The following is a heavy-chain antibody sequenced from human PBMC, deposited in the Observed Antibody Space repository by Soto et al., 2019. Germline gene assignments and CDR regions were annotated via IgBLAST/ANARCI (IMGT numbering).Heavy chain of an antibody. J-gene: IGHJ5*01. CDR1: GFTFSGFW. CDR3: AGGSGWLTDS. D-gene: IGHD6-19*01. Sequence: GGSLRLSCAASGFTFSGFWMNWVRQAPGKGLEWVANIKQDGSETYYVDSLKGRFTISRDNAKNSLYLQMNDLRVEDTAVYYCAGGSGWLTDSWGQGTLVTVSS. CDR2: IKQDGSET. V-gene: IGHV3-7*04.